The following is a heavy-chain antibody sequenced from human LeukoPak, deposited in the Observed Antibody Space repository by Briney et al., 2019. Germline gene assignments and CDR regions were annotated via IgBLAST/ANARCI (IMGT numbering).Heavy chain of an antibody. CDR1: GYTFTSYG. J-gene: IGHJ4*02. CDR3: ARYYCSSASCYREWFFDY. CDR2: ISTFDDNT. V-gene: IGHV1-18*01. Sequence: RWASVKVSCKASGYTFTSYGISWVRQAPGQGLEWMGWISTFDDNTNYAQKLQGRVTVTTDTSASTAYMELRSLRSDDTAVYYCARYYCSSASCYREWFFDYWGQGTLVTVSS. D-gene: IGHD2-2*02.